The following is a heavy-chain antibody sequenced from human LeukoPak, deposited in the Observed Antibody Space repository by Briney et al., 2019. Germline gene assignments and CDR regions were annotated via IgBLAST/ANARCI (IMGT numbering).Heavy chain of an antibody. J-gene: IGHJ4*02. CDR1: GYTFTSYY. D-gene: IGHD4-17*01. Sequence: ASVKVSCKASGYTFTSYYMHWVRQAPGQGLEWMGIINPSGGSTSYAQKFQGRVTMTTDTSTSTAYMELRSLRSDDTAVYYCARDSKDDYGDSPPDYWGQGTLVTVSS. CDR3: ARDSKDDYGDSPPDY. V-gene: IGHV1-46*01. CDR2: INPSGGST.